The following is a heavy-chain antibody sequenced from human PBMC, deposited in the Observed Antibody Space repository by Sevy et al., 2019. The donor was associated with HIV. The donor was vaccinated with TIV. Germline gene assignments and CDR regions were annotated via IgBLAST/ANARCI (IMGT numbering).Heavy chain of an antibody. V-gene: IGHV4-59*08. CDR3: AGENAWGRGYS. Sequence: SETLSLTCTVSSASITSYYWSWIRQPPGKGLEWIANIYYNGHINYNPSLKSRVTLSLDTSKNQFSLRLSSVTAADTAMYYCAGENAWGRGYSWGQGTLVTVSS. J-gene: IGHJ4*02. CDR2: IYYNGHI. D-gene: IGHD1-26*01. CDR1: SASITSYY.